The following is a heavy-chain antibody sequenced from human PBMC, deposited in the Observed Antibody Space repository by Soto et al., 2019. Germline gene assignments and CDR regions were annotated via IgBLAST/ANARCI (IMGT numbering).Heavy chain of an antibody. Sequence: PGGSLRLSCEGSGFTFNSYEMNWVRQAPGKGLEWISYISGSGSVIYYADSVKGRFTISRDNAKNSLYLQMNSLRAEDTAVYYCASHPYYYDSSGYYPDAFDIWGQGTMVTVSS. D-gene: IGHD3-22*01. J-gene: IGHJ3*02. CDR1: GFTFNSYE. CDR3: ASHPYYYDSSGYYPDAFDI. CDR2: ISGSGSVI. V-gene: IGHV3-48*03.